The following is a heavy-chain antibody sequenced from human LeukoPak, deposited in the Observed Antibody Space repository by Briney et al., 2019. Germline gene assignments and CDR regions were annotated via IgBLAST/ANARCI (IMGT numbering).Heavy chain of an antibody. CDR3: ARALGDDYNYGLYFDY. J-gene: IGHJ4*02. D-gene: IGHD5-24*01. CDR1: GGSFSGYY. Sequence: SETLSLTCAVYGGSFSGYYWSWIRQPPGKGLEWIGEINHSGSTNYNPSLKSRVTISVDTSKNQFSLKLSSVTAADTAVYYCARALGDDYNYGLYFDYWGQGTLVTVSS. V-gene: IGHV4-34*01. CDR2: INHSGST.